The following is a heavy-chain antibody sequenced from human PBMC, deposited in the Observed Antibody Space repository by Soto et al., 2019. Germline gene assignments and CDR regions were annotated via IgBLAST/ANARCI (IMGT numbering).Heavy chain of an antibody. CDR3: LYDLDY. J-gene: IGHJ4*02. CDR1: GLTFSKYW. CDR2: ISSDGSST. D-gene: IGHD3-22*01. Sequence: EVQLVESGGGLVQPGGSLRLSCVASGLTFSKYWMHWVRQAPGKGLVWVSHISSDGSSTNYADSVKGRFTIPRDNAKSTLYLQMNSLRVEDTAVYYCLYDLDYWGQGTLVTVSS. V-gene: IGHV3-74*01.